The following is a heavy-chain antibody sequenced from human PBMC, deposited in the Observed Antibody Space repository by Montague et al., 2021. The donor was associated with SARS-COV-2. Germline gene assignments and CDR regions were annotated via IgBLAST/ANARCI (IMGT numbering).Heavy chain of an antibody. Sequence: SLRLSCAASGLTFSSYSMVWVRQAPGKGLEWVSSITSSSDYIHYAVSVKGRFTISRDNDRNSLYLLMNSLRAEDTAVYYCARGEMATISESFDLWGQGTMDTVSS. V-gene: IGHV3-21*01. CDR1: GLTFSSYS. CDR3: ARGEMATISESFDL. D-gene: IGHD5-24*01. J-gene: IGHJ3*01. CDR2: ITSSSDYI.